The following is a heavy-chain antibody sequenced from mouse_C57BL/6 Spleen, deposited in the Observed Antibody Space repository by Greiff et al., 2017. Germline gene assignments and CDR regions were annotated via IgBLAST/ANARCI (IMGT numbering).Heavy chain of an antibody. Sequence: EVMLVESGGGLVQPGGSLSLSCAASGFTFTDYYMSWVRQPPGKALEWLGFIRNKANGYTTEYSASVKGRFTISRYNSQSILYLQMKALRADDSATYYCARYMDDGSSFYYYSMDYWGQGTSVTVSS. V-gene: IGHV7-3*01. D-gene: IGHD1-1*01. CDR1: GFTFTDYY. CDR3: ARYMDDGSSFYYYSMDY. J-gene: IGHJ4*01. CDR2: IRNKANGYTT.